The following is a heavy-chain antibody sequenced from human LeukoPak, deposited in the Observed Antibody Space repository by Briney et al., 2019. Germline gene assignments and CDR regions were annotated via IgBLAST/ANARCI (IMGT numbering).Heavy chain of an antibody. CDR1: GGSISSGGYS. J-gene: IGHJ4*02. D-gene: IGHD6-13*01. Sequence: SETLSLTCAVSGGSISSGGYSWSWIRQPPGKGLEWIGYIYHSGSTYYNPSLKSRVTISVDRSKNQFSLKLSSVTAADTAVYYWARVSWYYFDYWGQGTLVTVSS. CDR2: IYHSGST. V-gene: IGHV4-30-2*01. CDR3: ARVSWYYFDY.